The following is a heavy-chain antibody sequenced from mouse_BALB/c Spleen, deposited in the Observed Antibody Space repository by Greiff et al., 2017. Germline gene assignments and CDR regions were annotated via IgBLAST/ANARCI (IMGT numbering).Heavy chain of an antibody. J-gene: IGHJ2*01. Sequence: EVQLQQSGPGLVKPSQSLSLTCSVTGYSITSGYYWNWIRQFPGNKLEWMGYISYDGSNNYNPSLKNRISITRDTSKNQFFLKLNSVTTEDTATYYCARDLGRRGYWGQGTTLTVSS. CDR3: ARDLGRRGY. CDR1: GYSITSGYY. CDR2: ISYDGSN. D-gene: IGHD4-1*01. V-gene: IGHV3-6*02.